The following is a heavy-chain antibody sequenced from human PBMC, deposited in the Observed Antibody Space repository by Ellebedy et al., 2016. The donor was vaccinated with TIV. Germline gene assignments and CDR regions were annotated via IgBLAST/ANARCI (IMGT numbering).Heavy chain of an antibody. CDR1: GGSFSGYY. Sequence: SETLSLXXAVYGGSFSGYYWSWIRQPPGKRLEWIGEINHSGSTNYNPSLKSRVTISVDTSKNQFSLKLSSVTAADTAVYYCARVSTGTSFYYYYYYMDVWGKGTTVTVSS. CDR2: INHSGST. CDR3: ARVSTGTSFYYYYYYMDV. D-gene: IGHD1-7*01. V-gene: IGHV4-34*01. J-gene: IGHJ6*03.